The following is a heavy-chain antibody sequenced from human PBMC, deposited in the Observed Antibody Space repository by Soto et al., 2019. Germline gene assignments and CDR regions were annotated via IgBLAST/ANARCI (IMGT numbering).Heavy chain of an antibody. D-gene: IGHD6-13*01. V-gene: IGHV1-18*01. CDR2: ISAYYGNT. Sequence: QVQLVQSGAEVKKPGASVKVSCKASGYTFSSYGISWVRQAPEQGLEWMGWISAYYGNTNYAQKLQGRVTMTTDTSTSTAYMEVRSLRSDDTAVYYCARSIAAAVDLDYWGQGTLVTVSS. CDR3: ARSIAAAVDLDY. CDR1: GYTFSSYG. J-gene: IGHJ4*02.